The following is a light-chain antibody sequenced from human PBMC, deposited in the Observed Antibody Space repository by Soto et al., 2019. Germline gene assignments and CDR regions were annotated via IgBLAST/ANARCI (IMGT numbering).Light chain of an antibody. CDR1: QSISSW. CDR2: DAS. CDR3: QQYNCYLT. V-gene: IGKV1-5*01. J-gene: IGKJ5*01. Sequence: DIQMTQSPSTLSASVGDRVTITCRASQSISSWLAWYQQKPGKAPKLLIYDASSLESGVPSRFSGSGSGTEFTLTISSLQPDDFATYYCQQYNCYLTFGQGTRLEIK.